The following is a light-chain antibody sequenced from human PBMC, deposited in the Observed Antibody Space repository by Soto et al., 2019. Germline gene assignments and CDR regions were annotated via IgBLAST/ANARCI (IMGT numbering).Light chain of an antibody. CDR1: QSISSW. V-gene: IGKV1-5*03. CDR2: KAS. CDR3: QQYNSYPWT. J-gene: IGKJ1*01. Sequence: DIQMTQSPSTLSESVGDRVTITCRASQSISSWLAWYQQKPGKAPKLLIYKASSLESGVPSRFSGSGSGTEFTLTISSLQPDDFATYYCQQYNSYPWTFGQGTKVGIK.